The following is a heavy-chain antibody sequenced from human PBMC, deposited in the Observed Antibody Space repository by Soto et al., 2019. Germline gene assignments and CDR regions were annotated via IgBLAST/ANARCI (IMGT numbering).Heavy chain of an antibody. CDR1: GFIFGKYD. V-gene: IGHV3-30*18. J-gene: IGHJ4*02. Sequence: QVQLVESGGGVAQPGRSLRLSCEGSGFIFGKYDMYWVRQAPGKGREWVTKISHDGRNKDYEDSVQGRFTISRDNSRDTMYLEMNSLRPEDTAIYYCAKGGLPWWSQGIDFWGQGTLVTVSA. D-gene: IGHD2-8*02. CDR2: ISHDGRNK. CDR3: AKGGLPWWSQGIDF.